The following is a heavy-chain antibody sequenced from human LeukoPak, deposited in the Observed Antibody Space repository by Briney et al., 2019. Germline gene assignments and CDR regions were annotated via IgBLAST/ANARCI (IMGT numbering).Heavy chain of an antibody. CDR3: ASITMISL. J-gene: IGHJ4*02. CDR1: GGSIRSSYYY. CDR2: IYDSGST. D-gene: IGHD3-22*01. Sequence: PSETLSLTCTVSGGSIRSSYYYWGWIRQPPGKGLEWIGSIYDSGSTYYNPSLKSRVTISVDTSKNQFSLKLSSVTAADTAVYYCASITMISLWGQGTLVTVSS. V-gene: IGHV4-39*01.